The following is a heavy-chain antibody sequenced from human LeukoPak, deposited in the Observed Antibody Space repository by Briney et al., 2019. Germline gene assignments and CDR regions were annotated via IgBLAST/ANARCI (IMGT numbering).Heavy chain of an antibody. V-gene: IGHV4-39*01. J-gene: IGHJ3*02. CDR3: AWGWAAGVDAFDI. D-gene: IGHD6-13*01. CDR1: GGSMSSSSYY. CDR2: TYYSGST. Sequence: SETLSLTCTVSGGSMSSSSYYWGWIRQPPGKGLEWIGSTYYSGSTYYNPSLKSRVTISVDTSKNQFSLKLSSVTAADTAVYYCAWGWAAGVDAFDIWGQGTMVTVPS.